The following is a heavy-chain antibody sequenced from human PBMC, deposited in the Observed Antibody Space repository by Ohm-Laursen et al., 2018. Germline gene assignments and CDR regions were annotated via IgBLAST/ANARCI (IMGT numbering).Heavy chain of an antibody. CDR3: ATDFYYDSSGFYWYFDL. D-gene: IGHD3-22*01. V-gene: IGHV3-30*03. CDR1: GFTFSSYG. Sequence: SLRLSCSASGFTFSSYGLHWVRQAPGKGLEWVALILYDGNYQYYADSVKGRFTISRDNAKNTLYLQMNSLRAEDTAVYYCATDFYYDSSGFYWYFDLWGRGTLVTVSS. CDR2: ILYDGNYQ. J-gene: IGHJ2*01.